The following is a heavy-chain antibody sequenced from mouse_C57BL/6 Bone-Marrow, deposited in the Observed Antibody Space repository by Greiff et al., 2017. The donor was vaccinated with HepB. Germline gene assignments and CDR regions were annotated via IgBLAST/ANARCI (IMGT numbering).Heavy chain of an antibody. CDR2: IDPSDSYT. J-gene: IGHJ2*01. Sequence: QVQLQQPGAELVKPGASVKLSCKASGYTFTSYWMQWVKQRPGRGLEWIGEIDPSDSYTNYNQKFKGKATLTVDTSSSTAYMQLSSLTSEDSAVYYCASSRLRPAYYFDYWGQGTTRTVSS. CDR1: GYTFTSYW. V-gene: IGHV1-50*01. D-gene: IGHD2-2*01. CDR3: ASSRLRPAYYFDY.